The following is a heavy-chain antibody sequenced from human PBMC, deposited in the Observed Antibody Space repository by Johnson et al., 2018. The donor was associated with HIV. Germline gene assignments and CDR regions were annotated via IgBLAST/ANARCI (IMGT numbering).Heavy chain of an antibody. CDR1: RFTFRSYA. CDR2: ISYDGSNK. V-gene: IGHV3-30-3*01. Sequence: QVQLVESGGGVVQPGRSLRLSCAASRFTFRSYAMHWVRQAPGKGLEWVAVISYDGSNKYYAHSVKGRFTISRDNSKNTLYLQMNSLRVEDTAVYYCASSSPYSGSYGDAFDIWGQGTLVTVSS. J-gene: IGHJ3*02. D-gene: IGHD1-26*01. CDR3: ASSSPYSGSYGDAFDI.